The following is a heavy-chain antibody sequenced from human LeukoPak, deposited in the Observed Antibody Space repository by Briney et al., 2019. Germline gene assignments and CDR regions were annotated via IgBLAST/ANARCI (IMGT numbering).Heavy chain of an antibody. D-gene: IGHD3-3*01. V-gene: IGHV1-18*01. CDR1: GYTFTSYG. CDR3: ARDLPDYDFWSGRDWLDP. Sequence: GASVKVSCKASGYTFTSYGISWVRQAPGQGLEWMGRISAYNGNTNYAQKLQGRVTMTTDTSTSTAYMELRSLRSDDAAVYYCARDLPDYDFWSGRDWLDPWGQGTLVTVSS. CDR2: ISAYNGNT. J-gene: IGHJ5*02.